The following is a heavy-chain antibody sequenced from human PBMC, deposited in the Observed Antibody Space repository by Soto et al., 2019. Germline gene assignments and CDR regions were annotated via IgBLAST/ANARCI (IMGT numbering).Heavy chain of an antibody. Sequence: QVTLRGSGPVLVKPPEPPTLTCSVPGFSPAKPGMGVGWSGRPPGKALEWLAHGFSAGGASYSTSLRSRLTITKDTPNSQVVLTMTNMHPVDTATYYCARILEAVSIIEYYFDYWGPGTLVTVSS. CDR3: ARILEAVSIIEYYFDY. D-gene: IGHD3-3*01. CDR2: GFSAGGA. CDR1: GFSPAKPGMG. J-gene: IGHJ4*02. V-gene: IGHV2-26*01.